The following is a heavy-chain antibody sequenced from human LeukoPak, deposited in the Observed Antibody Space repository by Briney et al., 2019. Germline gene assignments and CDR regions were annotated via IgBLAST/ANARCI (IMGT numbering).Heavy chain of an antibody. V-gene: IGHV3-21*01. CDR2: ISSSSSYI. Sequence: GGSLRLSCAASGFTFSSYSMNWVRQAPGKGLEWVSSISSSSSYINYADSVKGRFTISRGNAKNSLYLQMNSLRAEDTAVYYCARSRGDWSYFDYWGQGTLVTVSS. CDR3: ARSRGDWSYFDY. J-gene: IGHJ4*02. D-gene: IGHD2-21*02. CDR1: GFTFSSYS.